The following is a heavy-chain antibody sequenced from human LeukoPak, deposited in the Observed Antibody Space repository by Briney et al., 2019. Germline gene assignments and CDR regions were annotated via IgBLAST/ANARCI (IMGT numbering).Heavy chain of an antibody. J-gene: IGHJ5*02. CDR3: ALQPPRYYSGSGSINGKPTSLSLDRWFDP. V-gene: IGHV3-23*01. CDR2: ISASGDNT. D-gene: IGHD3-3*01. Sequence: GGSLRLSCAASKFTFSSYAMTWVRQAPGKGLEWVSGISASGDNTYYADSVKVRLTISRDNSKYTLYLQMNSLRAEDTAVYYCALQPPRYYSGSGSINGKPTSLSLDRWFDPWGQGTLVTVSS. CDR1: KFTFSSYA.